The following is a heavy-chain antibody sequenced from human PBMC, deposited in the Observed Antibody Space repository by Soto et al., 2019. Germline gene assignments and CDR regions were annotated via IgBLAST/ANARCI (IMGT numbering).Heavy chain of an antibody. CDR2: IYYSGST. CDR1: GGSISSSSYY. Sequence: PSETLSLTCTVSGGSISSSSYYWGWIRQPPGKGLEWIGSIYYSGSTYYNPSLKSRVTISVDTSKNQFSLKLSSVTAADTAVYYCARHTALRIVVGIWFDHWGQGTLVT. CDR3: ARHTALRIVVGIWFDH. D-gene: IGHD3-22*01. J-gene: IGHJ5*02. V-gene: IGHV4-39*01.